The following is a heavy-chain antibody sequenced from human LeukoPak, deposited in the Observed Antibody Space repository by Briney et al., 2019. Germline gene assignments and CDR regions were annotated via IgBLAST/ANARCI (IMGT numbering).Heavy chain of an antibody. Sequence: SVKVSCKASGGTLSSYAISWVRQAPGQGLEWMGRIIPILGIANYAQKFQGRVTITADKSTSTAYMELSSLRSEDTAVYYCARDGINTPFDYWGQGTLVTVSS. V-gene: IGHV1-69*04. J-gene: IGHJ4*02. CDR1: GGTLSSYA. CDR2: IIPILGIA. D-gene: IGHD1-14*01. CDR3: ARDGINTPFDY.